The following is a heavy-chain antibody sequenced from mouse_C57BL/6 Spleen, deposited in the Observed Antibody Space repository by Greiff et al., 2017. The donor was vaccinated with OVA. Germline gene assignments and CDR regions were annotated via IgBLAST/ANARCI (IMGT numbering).Heavy chain of an antibody. CDR2: IYPSDSET. CDR3: ARDITTVVTTHWYFDV. D-gene: IGHD1-1*01. V-gene: IGHV1-61*01. CDR1: GYTFTSYW. Sequence: QVQLQQSGAELVRPGSSVKLSCKASGYTFTSYWMDWVKQRPGQGLEWIGNIYPSDSETHYNQKFKDKATLTLDKSSSTAYMQLSSLTSEDSAVDFCARDITTVVTTHWYFDVWGTGTTVTVSS. J-gene: IGHJ1*03.